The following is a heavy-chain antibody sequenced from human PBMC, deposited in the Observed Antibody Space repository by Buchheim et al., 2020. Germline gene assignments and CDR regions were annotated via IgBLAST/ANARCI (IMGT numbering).Heavy chain of an antibody. CDR3: ASTIAGLNWFDP. J-gene: IGHJ5*02. V-gene: IGHV4-61*02. Sequence: QVQLQESGPGLVKPSQTLSLTCTVSGGSISSGSYYWSWIRQPAGKGLEWIGRIYTSGSTNYNPSLKSRVTISVDTSKNQFSPKLSSVTGADTAVYYCASTIAGLNWFDPWGQGTL. CDR1: GGSISSGSYY. D-gene: IGHD3-3*01. CDR2: IYTSGST.